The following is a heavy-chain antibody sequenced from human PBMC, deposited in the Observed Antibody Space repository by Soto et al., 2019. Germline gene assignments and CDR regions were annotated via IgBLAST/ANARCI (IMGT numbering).Heavy chain of an antibody. CDR1: GFTFSSYS. D-gene: IGHD6-13*01. J-gene: IGHJ4*02. CDR3: AREGYLAAGDY. V-gene: IGHV3-21*01. Sequence: GGSLRLSCAASGFTFSSYSMNWVRQAPGKWLEWVSSISSSSSYIYYADSVKGRFTISRDNAKNSLYLQMNSLRAEDTAVYYCAREGYLAAGDYWGQGXLVTVSS. CDR2: ISSSSSYI.